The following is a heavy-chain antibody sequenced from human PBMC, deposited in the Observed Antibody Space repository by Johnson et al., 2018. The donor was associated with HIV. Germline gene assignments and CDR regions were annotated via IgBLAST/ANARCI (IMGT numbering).Heavy chain of an antibody. Sequence: QVQLVESGGGVVHPGRSLRLSCAASGFTFSSYAMHWVRQAPGKGLEWVAVISYDGSNKYYADSVKGRFTISRDNSKNTLYLQMNSLRAEDTAVYYCARDASGYEEWAFDILGQGTMVTVSS. D-gene: IGHD5-12*01. J-gene: IGHJ3*02. CDR3: ARDASGYEEWAFDI. CDR2: ISYDGSNK. CDR1: GFTFSSYA. V-gene: IGHV3-30-3*01.